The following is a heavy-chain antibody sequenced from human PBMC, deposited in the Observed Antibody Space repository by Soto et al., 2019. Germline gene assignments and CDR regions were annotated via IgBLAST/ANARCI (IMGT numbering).Heavy chain of an antibody. CDR1: GYTLTELS. CDR3: ATGYGDLYYYCGMDV. Sequence: VAAVKVSCKVSGYTLTELSMHWVRQAPGKGLEWMGGFDPEDGETIYAQKFQGRVAMTEDTSTDTAYMELSSLRSEDTAVYYCATGYGDLYYYCGMDVWGRGTPVTVSS. CDR2: FDPEDGET. J-gene: IGHJ6*02. D-gene: IGHD3-10*01. V-gene: IGHV1-24*01.